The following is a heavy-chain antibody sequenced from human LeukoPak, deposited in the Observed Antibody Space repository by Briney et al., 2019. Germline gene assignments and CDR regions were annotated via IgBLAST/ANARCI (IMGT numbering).Heavy chain of an antibody. V-gene: IGHV1-8*01. Sequence: ASVKVSCKACGYTFTSYDINWVRQATGRGLEWIGWMKPKRGNTGYAQKFQGRVTMTRDTSISTAYMELSSLRSEDTAVYYCVAVVDTSFDYWGQGTPVIVSS. CDR2: MKPKRGNT. CDR3: VAVVDTSFDY. CDR1: GYTFTSYD. D-gene: IGHD2-15*01. J-gene: IGHJ4*02.